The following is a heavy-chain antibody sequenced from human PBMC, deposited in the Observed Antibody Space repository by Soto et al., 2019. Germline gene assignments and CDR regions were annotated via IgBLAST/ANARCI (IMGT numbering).Heavy chain of an antibody. Sequence: EVQLVESGGGLVQPGGSLRLSCAASGFTFSSYWMSWVRQAPGKGLEWVANIKQDGSEKYDVDSVKGRFTISRDNAKNSLYLQRNSLRAEDTAVYYCAREKEYYDFWSGYRQRAFDYWGQGTLVTVSS. CDR1: GFTFSSYW. CDR2: IKQDGSEK. CDR3: AREKEYYDFWSGYRQRAFDY. V-gene: IGHV3-7*03. D-gene: IGHD3-3*01. J-gene: IGHJ4*02.